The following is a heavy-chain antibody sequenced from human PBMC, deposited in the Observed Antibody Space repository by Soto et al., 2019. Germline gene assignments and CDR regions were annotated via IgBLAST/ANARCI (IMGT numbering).Heavy chain of an antibody. Sequence: TSETLSLTCTVSGGSISSYYWSWIRQPPGKGLEWIGYIYYSGSTNYNPSLKSRVTISVDTSKNQFSLKLSSVTAADTAVYYCARDSGGRRYYYYGMDVWGQGTTVTVSS. D-gene: IGHD2-15*01. CDR1: GGSISSYY. CDR2: IYYSGST. CDR3: ARDSGGRRYYYYGMDV. V-gene: IGHV4-59*01. J-gene: IGHJ6*02.